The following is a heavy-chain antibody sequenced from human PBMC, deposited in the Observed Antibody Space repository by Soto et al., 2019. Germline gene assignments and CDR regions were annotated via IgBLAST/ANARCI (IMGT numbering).Heavy chain of an antibody. Sequence: QLQLQESGPGLVKPSETLSLTCTVSGGSISSSSYYWGWIRQPPGKGLEWIGSIYYSGSTYYNPSLKSRVTISVDTSKNQFSLKLSSVTAADTAVYYCARLLWFGELSFWFDPWGQGTLVTVSS. CDR2: IYYSGST. CDR1: GGSISSSSYY. V-gene: IGHV4-39*01. J-gene: IGHJ5*02. D-gene: IGHD3-10*01. CDR3: ARLLWFGELSFWFDP.